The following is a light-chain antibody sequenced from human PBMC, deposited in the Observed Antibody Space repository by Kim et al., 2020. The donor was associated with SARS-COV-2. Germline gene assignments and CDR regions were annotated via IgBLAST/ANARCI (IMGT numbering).Light chain of an antibody. CDR1: QSVLFSSNNKNY. CDR2: WAS. J-gene: IGKJ5*01. CDR3: RQYYSTPQT. Sequence: IVMTQSPDSLAVSLGERATINCKSSQSVLFSSNNKNYLAWYQQKPGQPPKLLIYWASTRESGVPDRFSGSGSGTDFTLTISRLQAEDVAVYHCRQYYSTPQTFGQGTRLEIK. V-gene: IGKV4-1*01.